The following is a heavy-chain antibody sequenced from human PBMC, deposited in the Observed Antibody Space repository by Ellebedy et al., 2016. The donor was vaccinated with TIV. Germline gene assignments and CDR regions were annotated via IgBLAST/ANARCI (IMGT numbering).Heavy chain of an antibody. D-gene: IGHD1-20*01. J-gene: IGHJ4*02. CDR3: TPNWNDF. CDR1: GFSFSDAW. CDR2: IKSKSTGGTA. V-gene: IGHV3-15*07. Sequence: GESLKISXAASGFSFSDAWMNWVRQAAGRGLEWVGRIKSKSTGGTAQYAAHLKGRISISRDDSRDTLYLQMNNLKTEDTAVYYCTPNWNDFWGQGTLVTVSS.